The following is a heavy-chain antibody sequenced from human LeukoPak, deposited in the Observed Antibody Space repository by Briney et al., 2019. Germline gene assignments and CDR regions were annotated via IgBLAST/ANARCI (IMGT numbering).Heavy chain of an antibody. CDR1: GGSISSYY. D-gene: IGHD3-22*01. CDR2: IYTSGST. Sequence: SETLSLTCTVSGGSISSYYWSWIRQPAGKGLEWIGRIYTSGSTNYNPSLKSRVTISVDTSKNQFSLKLSSVTAADTAVYYCARGVRITMIVVERRETYFDYWGQGTLVTVSS. V-gene: IGHV4-4*07. J-gene: IGHJ4*02. CDR3: ARGVRITMIVVERRETYFDY.